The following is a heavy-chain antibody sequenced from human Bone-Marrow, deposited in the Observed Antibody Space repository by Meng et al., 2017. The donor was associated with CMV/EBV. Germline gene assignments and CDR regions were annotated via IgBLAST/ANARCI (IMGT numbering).Heavy chain of an antibody. CDR2: INPNSGGT. CDR1: GYTFSGYY. J-gene: IGHJ4*02. Sequence: QVQLVQSGAEVQKPGASVKVSCKASGYTFSGYYIHWVRQAPGQGLEWMGWINPNSGGTNYAQNFRGRVTMTRDTSISTPYMELSRLRSDDTAVYHCARGRNYYDSSGYHPFDYWGQGTLVTVSS. CDR3: ARGRNYYDSSGYHPFDY. D-gene: IGHD3-22*01. V-gene: IGHV1-2*02.